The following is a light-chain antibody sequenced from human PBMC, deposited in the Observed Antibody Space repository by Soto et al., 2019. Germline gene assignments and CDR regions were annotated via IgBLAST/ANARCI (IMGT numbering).Light chain of an antibody. V-gene: IGLV2-11*01. CDR2: DVS. J-gene: IGLJ1*01. CDR3: GSYAGSYTHV. Sequence: QSVLTQPRSVSGSPGQSVTISCTGTSSDVGGYNYVSWYQQHPGKDPKLMIYDVSKRPSGVLDRSSGSKSGNTASLTISGRQAEYEADYYCGSYAGSYTHVFGTGTKVTVL. CDR1: SSDVGGYNY.